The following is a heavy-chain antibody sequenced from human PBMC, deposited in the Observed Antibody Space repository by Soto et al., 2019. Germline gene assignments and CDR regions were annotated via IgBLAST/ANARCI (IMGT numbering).Heavy chain of an antibody. J-gene: IGHJ4*02. D-gene: IGHD2-15*01. CDR1: GVSISSGDYY. Sequence: PSEMLSLTCTVSGVSISSGDYYWSWIRQTPGKGLEWIGYIYYSENTYYNPSLKSRVAISGDTSKNQFSLRLSFVTAADTSVYYCATMGTPATGLYFFDYWGQGSLVTVSS. CDR2: IYYSENT. CDR3: ATMGTPATGLYFFDY. V-gene: IGHV4-30-4*08.